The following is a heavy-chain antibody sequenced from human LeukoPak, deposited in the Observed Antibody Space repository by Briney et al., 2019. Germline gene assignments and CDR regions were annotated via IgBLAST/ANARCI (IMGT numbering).Heavy chain of an antibody. D-gene: IGHD6-13*01. J-gene: IGHJ4*02. Sequence: SETLSLTCTVSGGSISSYYWSWIRQPPGKGPEWIGYIYYSGSTNYNPSLKSRVTISVDTSKNQFSLKLSSVTAADTAVYYCARDRTYSRGIDYWGQGTLVTVSS. CDR3: ARDRTYSRGIDY. CDR2: IYYSGST. CDR1: GGSISSYY. V-gene: IGHV4-59*01.